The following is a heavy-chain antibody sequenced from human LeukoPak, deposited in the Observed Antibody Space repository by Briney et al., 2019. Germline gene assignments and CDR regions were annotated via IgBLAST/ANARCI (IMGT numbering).Heavy chain of an antibody. CDR3: VRDFWVFGPTLTEDY. D-gene: IGHD3-3*01. V-gene: IGHV3-48*04. J-gene: IGHJ4*02. Sequence: GGSLRLSCAASGFTFSGHNMNWVRQAPGKGLEWISFVSISSGTIYYADSVNGRFRISRDNAKSSLDLEMNSLRAEDTAVYYCVRDFWVFGPTLTEDYWGQGTLVTVSS. CDR1: GFTFSGHN. CDR2: VSISSGTI.